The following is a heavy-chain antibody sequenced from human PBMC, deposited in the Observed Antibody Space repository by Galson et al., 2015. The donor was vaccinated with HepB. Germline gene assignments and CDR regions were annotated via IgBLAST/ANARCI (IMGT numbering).Heavy chain of an antibody. D-gene: IGHD6-13*01. CDR2: ISGSGGST. Sequence: SLRLSCAASGFTFSSYAMSWVRQAPGKGLGWVSFISGSGGSTYYADSVKGRFTISRDNSKNTLYLQMNSLRGEDTAIYYCALSSSWSTFDYWGQGTLVTVSS. V-gene: IGHV3-23*01. J-gene: IGHJ4*02. CDR3: ALSSSWSTFDY. CDR1: GFTFSSYA.